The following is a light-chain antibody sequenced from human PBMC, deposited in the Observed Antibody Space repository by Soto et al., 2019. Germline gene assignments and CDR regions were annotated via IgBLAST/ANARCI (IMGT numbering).Light chain of an antibody. CDR3: QQYNNWPPWT. Sequence: EIVLTQSPGTLSLSPGERATLSCRASQSVSSNLAWYQQKPGQAPRLLIYGASTRATAIPARFSGSGSGTEFTLTINSLQSEDFAVYYCQQYNNWPPWTFGQGTKVDNK. CDR2: GAS. CDR1: QSVSSN. V-gene: IGKV3-15*01. J-gene: IGKJ1*01.